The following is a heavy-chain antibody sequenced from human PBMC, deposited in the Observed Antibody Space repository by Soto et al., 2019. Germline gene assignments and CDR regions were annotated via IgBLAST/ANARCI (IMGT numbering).Heavy chain of an antibody. J-gene: IGHJ3*01. D-gene: IGHD3-10*01. CDR3: AKSRGSGSYFNPSDAFDF. CDR2: ISGSGGGR. V-gene: IGHV3-23*01. CDR1: GFTFSSYA. Sequence: EVQLLDSGGGLVQPGGSLRLSCAASGFTFSSYAMSWVRQAPGKGLEWVSSISGSGGGRYYADSVKGRFTISRDNSKNTLSLQMNSLRAEDTAVYYSAKSRGSGSYFNPSDAFDFWGQGTIVTVSS.